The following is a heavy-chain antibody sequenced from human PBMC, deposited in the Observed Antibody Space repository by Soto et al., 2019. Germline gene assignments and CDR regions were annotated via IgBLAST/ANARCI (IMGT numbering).Heavy chain of an antibody. Sequence: ASVKVSCKASGYTFTSYGISWVRQAPGQGLEWMGWISAYNGNTNYAQKLQGRVTMTTDTSTSTVYMELSSLRSEDTAVYYCARDQGGEVGPNESMGYFDYWGQGTLVTVSS. D-gene: IGHD1-26*01. CDR2: ISAYNGNT. J-gene: IGHJ4*02. CDR1: GYTFTSYG. CDR3: ARDQGGEVGPNESMGYFDY. V-gene: IGHV1-18*01.